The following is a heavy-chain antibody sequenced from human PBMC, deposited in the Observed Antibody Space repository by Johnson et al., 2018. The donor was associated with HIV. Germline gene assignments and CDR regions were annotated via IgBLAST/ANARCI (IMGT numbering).Heavy chain of an antibody. J-gene: IGHJ3*02. Sequence: VQLLESGGGVVQPGRSLRLSCAASGFTFSSYAMHWVRQAPGKGLEWVAVISYDGSNKYYADSVKGRFTISRDNSKNTLYLQLNSLRAEDTAVYYCARERSAGRRWDGDAFAIWGQGTLVTGSS. V-gene: IGHV3-30*04. CDR3: ARERSAGRRWDGDAFAI. CDR2: ISYDGSNK. CDR1: GFTFSSYA. D-gene: IGHD1-26*01.